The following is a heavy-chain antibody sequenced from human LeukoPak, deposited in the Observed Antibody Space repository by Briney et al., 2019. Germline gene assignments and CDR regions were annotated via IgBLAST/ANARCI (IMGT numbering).Heavy chain of an antibody. J-gene: IGHJ4*02. CDR2: IYYSGST. D-gene: IGHD3-22*01. Sequence: KTSESLSLTCTVSGGSLSSSSYYWGWIRQPPGKGLGWIGSIYYSGSTYYNPSLKSRVTISVDKSKNQFSLKLSSVAAADTAVYYCARGPFYYYDSSGYPFDYWGQGTLVTVSS. CDR3: ARGPFYYYDSSGYPFDY. CDR1: GGSLSSSSYY. V-gene: IGHV4-39*01.